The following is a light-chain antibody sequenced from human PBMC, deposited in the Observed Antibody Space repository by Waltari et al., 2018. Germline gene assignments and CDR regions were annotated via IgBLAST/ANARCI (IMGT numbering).Light chain of an antibody. J-gene: IGKJ2*01. Sequence: DIVLTQSPGTVSLSPGQGVTLSCRASQTIGKSYLAWYQQKFGQPPRLLIYGGSTRADGIPDRFSGSGSGSQFTLSITSLAPEDFAVYYCQQYDVLPYTFGQGTKLEIK. V-gene: IGKV3-20*01. CDR2: GGS. CDR3: QQYDVLPYT. CDR1: QTIGKSY.